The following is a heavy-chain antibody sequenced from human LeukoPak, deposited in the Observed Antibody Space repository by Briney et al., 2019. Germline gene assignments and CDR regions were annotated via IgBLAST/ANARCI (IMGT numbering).Heavy chain of an antibody. V-gene: IGHV3-23*01. D-gene: IGHD3-22*01. J-gene: IGHJ4*02. Sequence: ETLSLTCTVSGGSISSYYWSWVRQAPGKGLEWVSAISGSGGSTYYADSVKGRFTISRDNSKNTLYLQMNSLRAEDTAVYYCAKRAVRGYYDSSGFDYWGQGTLVTVSS. CDR2: ISGSGGST. CDR1: GGSISSYY. CDR3: AKRAVRGYYDSSGFDY.